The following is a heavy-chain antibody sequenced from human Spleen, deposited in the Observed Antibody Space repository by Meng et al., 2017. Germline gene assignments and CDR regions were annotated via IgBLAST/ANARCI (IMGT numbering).Heavy chain of an antibody. CDR1: GFNFTGAW. Sequence: LGRAGGGLVKAGGSLSPSLAALGFNFTGAWMNWVRQAPGKGLEWVGRVKSRTDGGTIDYAAPVKGRFTISRDDSKKTVYLQMNSLKTEDTAVYYCTTIPAPDYWGQGTLVTVSS. V-gene: IGHV3-15*05. J-gene: IGHJ4*02. CDR2: VKSRTDGGTI. CDR3: TTIPAPDY.